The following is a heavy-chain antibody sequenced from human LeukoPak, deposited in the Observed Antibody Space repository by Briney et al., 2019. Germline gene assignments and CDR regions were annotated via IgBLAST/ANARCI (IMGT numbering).Heavy chain of an antibody. V-gene: IGHV3-21*01. CDR2: ISSSSTYI. J-gene: IGHJ3*02. D-gene: IGHD5-24*01. Sequence: PGGSPRLACAASGFTFSRYSMNWVRQAPGKGLEWVSSISSSSTYIYYADSVKGRFTVSRDNAKNSLYLQMNSLRAEDTAMYYCARVGDGYKNDAFHTWGQGRIVTVSS. CDR3: ARVGDGYKNDAFHT. CDR1: GFTFSRYS.